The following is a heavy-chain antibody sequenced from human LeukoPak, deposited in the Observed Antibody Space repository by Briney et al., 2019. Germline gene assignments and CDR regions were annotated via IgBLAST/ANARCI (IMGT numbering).Heavy chain of an antibody. CDR2: IIPIFGTA. CDR3: ARVSQGHSVRGVISDWFDP. D-gene: IGHD3-10*01. V-gene: IGHV1-69*01. CDR1: GGTFSSYA. Sequence: ASVKVSCKASGGTFSSYAISWVRQAPGQGLEWMGGIIPIFGTAKYAQKFQGRITITADESTSTAYMELSSLRSDDTAVYYCARVSQGHSVRGVISDWFDPWGQGTLVTVSS. J-gene: IGHJ5*02.